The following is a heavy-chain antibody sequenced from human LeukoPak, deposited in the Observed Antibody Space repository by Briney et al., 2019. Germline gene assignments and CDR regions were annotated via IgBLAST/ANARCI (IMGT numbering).Heavy chain of an antibody. D-gene: IGHD2-2*01. Sequence: SVKVSCKASGGTFSSYAISWVRQAPGQGLEWMGRIIPIFGIANYAQKFQGRVTITADKSTSTAYMELSSLRSEDTAVYYCARDACSSTSCYSYYYYYGMDVWGQGTMVTVSS. V-gene: IGHV1-69*04. J-gene: IGHJ6*02. CDR3: ARDACSSTSCYSYYYYYGMDV. CDR1: GGTFSSYA. CDR2: IIPIFGIA.